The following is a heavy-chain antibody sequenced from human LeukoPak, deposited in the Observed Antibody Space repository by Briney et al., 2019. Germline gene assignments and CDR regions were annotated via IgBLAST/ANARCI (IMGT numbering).Heavy chain of an antibody. CDR2: ISVYNVNA. J-gene: IGHJ4*02. D-gene: IGHD3-3*01. CDR1: GYTFTDYG. Sequence: ASVKVSCKTSGYTFTDYGISWVRQAPGQGLEWMVWISVYNVNANYAQKFQGRVTMTRDTSTNTVYMELTSLTSDDTAVYFCARDEIFGVGTHFDYWGQGTLVIVSS. CDR3: ARDEIFGVGTHFDY. V-gene: IGHV1-18*01.